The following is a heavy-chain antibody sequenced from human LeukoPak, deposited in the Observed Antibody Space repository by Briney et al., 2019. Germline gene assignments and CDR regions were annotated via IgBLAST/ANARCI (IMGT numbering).Heavy chain of an antibody. J-gene: IGHJ4*02. Sequence: PSETLSLTCTVSGGSVSSGSYYWSWIRQPPGKGLEWIGYIYYSGSTNYNPSLKSRVTISVDTSKNQFSLKLSSVTAADTAVYYSARVTVGASWFDYWGQGTLVTVSS. D-gene: IGHD1-26*01. V-gene: IGHV4-61*01. CDR2: IYYSGST. CDR3: ARVTVGASWFDY. CDR1: GGSVSSGSYY.